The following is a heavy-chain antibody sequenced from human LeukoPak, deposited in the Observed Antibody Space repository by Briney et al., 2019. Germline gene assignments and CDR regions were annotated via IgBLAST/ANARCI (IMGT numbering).Heavy chain of an antibody. V-gene: IGHV3-33*08. Sequence: PSKSLSLSCAASGFSFSSYCMHWVRQPPGKGLEWVGDIWYDGSNKYYADSVKGRFTISRDNSKNTLYLQMNSLRAEDTAVDYCARDGPLRFLEWLLLDYWGQGTLVTVSS. CDR2: IWYDGSNK. J-gene: IGHJ4*02. CDR1: GFSFSSYC. CDR3: ARDGPLRFLEWLLLDY. D-gene: IGHD3-3*01.